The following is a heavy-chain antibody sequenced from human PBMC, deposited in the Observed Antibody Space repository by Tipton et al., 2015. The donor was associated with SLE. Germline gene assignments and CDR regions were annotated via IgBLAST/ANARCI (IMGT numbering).Heavy chain of an antibody. D-gene: IGHD4-17*01. CDR2: IYYSGTT. V-gene: IGHV4-59*05. J-gene: IGHJ3*02. Sequence: LRLSCTVSGGSISSYYWSWIRQPPGKGLEWIGSIYYSGTTYYNPSLKSRVTISVDTSKNQFSLKLSSVTAADTAMYYCARRVYGDPHNAFDIWGQGTMVTVSS. CDR3: ARRVYGDPHNAFDI. CDR1: GGSISSYY.